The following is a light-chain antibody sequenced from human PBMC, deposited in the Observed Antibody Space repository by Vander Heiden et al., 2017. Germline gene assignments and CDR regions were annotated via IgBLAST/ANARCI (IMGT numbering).Light chain of an antibody. V-gene: IGLV3-1*01. CDR1: HLTGKY. Sequence: SFELAQPPSVSASPGQTASITCPAHHLTGKYVCWYQQKPGQSPVLVIYQDTKRPSGIPERISGSNSGNTATLTISGTEAMDEADYFCQAWDNNTVIFGGGTKLSVL. CDR3: QAWDNNTVI. J-gene: IGLJ2*01. CDR2: QDT.